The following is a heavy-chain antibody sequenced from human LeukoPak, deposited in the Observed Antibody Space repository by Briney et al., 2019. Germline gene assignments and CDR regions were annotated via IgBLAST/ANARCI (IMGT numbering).Heavy chain of an antibody. Sequence: QSGRSLRLSCAASGFTFSSYAMHWVRQAPGKGLEWVANINEDGSEKNYVESLKGRFTISRDNAKNSLYLQMNSLRAEDTALYYCARELGSYEGGYYGMDVWGQGTTVTVSS. CDR1: GFTFSSYA. CDR2: INEDGSEK. V-gene: IGHV3-7*01. CDR3: ARELGSYEGGYYGMDV. D-gene: IGHD1-26*01. J-gene: IGHJ6*02.